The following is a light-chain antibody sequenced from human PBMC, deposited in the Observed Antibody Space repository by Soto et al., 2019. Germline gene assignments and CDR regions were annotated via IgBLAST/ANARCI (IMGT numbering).Light chain of an antibody. CDR2: KAS. Sequence: IQMTQSPSTLSASVGDRVTFTCRASQSISTWLAWYQQKPGKAPKLLIYKASTLEVGVPSRFSGSGSGTEFTLTISSLQSGDLAVYHCQQYGNGPPWTFGQGTKV. J-gene: IGKJ1*01. CDR3: QQYGNGPPWT. V-gene: IGKV1-5*03. CDR1: QSISTW.